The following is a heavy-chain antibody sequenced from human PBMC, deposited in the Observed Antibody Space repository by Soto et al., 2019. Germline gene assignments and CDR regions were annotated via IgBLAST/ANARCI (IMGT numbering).Heavy chain of an antibody. V-gene: IGHV1-69*01. D-gene: IGHD4-17*01. Sequence: QVHLVQSGAEVKKPGSSVKVSCKASGGTFSSYAISWVRQAPGQGLEWMGGIIPIFGKANDAQKFQGRGTSTTGECTRTACMELSRLKSEDTVVYYCARHDRLTVGTHHWYNGRDVWRQGTTVTVS. CDR1: GGTFSSYA. CDR3: ARHDRLTVGTHHWYNGRDV. J-gene: IGHJ6*02. CDR2: IIPIFGKA.